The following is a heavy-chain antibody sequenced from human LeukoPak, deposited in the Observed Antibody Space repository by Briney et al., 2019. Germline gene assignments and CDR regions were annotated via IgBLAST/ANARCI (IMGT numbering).Heavy chain of an antibody. CDR3: ARDRRGAVAASSFDY. D-gene: IGHD6-19*01. CDR2: INPNSGGT. J-gene: IGHJ4*02. Sequence: GASVKVSCKASGYTFTSYYMHWVRQAPGQGLEWMGWINPNSGGTNYAQKFQGRVTMTRDTSISTAYMELSRPRSDDTAVYYCARDRRGAVAASSFDYWGQGTLVTVSS. CDR1: GYTFTSYY. V-gene: IGHV1-2*02.